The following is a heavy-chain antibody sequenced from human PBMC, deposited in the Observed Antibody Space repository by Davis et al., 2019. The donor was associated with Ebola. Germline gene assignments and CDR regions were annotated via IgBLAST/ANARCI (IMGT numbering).Heavy chain of an antibody. J-gene: IGHJ3*02. D-gene: IGHD3-16*01. Sequence: GESLKISCKGSGYSFSKYWIGWVRQMPGKGLEWMGIIYPDDSDTRYSPSFLGQVTISADRSFSTAYLQWSGLKASDTAMYYCARQSVWGSYTPSGAFEIWGQGTMVTVSA. CDR2: IYPDDSDT. CDR3: ARQSVWGSYTPSGAFEI. CDR1: GYSFSKYW. V-gene: IGHV5-51*01.